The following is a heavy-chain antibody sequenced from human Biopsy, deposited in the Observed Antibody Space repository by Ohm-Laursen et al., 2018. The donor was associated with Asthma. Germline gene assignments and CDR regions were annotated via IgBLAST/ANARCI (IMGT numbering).Heavy chain of an antibody. J-gene: IGHJ4*02. Sequence: SETLSLTCGVSGDSISVHYWWAWIRQPPGKGLEWIGYIYYSGTTNYNPPLRGRVTISVSTSKNQFSLKLSSVSAADTAVYFCARDSRGAGPDFDSWGQGTLVTVSS. D-gene: IGHD6-19*01. CDR1: GDSISVHY. CDR2: IYYSGTT. CDR3: ARDSRGAGPDFDS. V-gene: IGHV4-59*11.